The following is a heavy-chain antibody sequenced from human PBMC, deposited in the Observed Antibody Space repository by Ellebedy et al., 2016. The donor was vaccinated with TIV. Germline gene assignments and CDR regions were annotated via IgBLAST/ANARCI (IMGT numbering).Heavy chain of an antibody. CDR2: MDCDGGTT. Sequence: GESLKISXAASGFTFSSYWMHWVRQAPGKGLVWVSRMDCDGGTTDYADSVKGRFTISRDNAKNTLYLQMDSLRAEDTAVYYCARAGSYLSEAVFYWGQGTLVTVSS. J-gene: IGHJ4*02. D-gene: IGHD3-10*01. CDR3: ARAGSYLSEAVFY. CDR1: GFTFSSYW. V-gene: IGHV3-74*01.